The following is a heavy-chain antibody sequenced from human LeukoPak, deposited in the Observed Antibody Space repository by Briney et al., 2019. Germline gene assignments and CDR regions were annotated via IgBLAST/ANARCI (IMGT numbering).Heavy chain of an antibody. CDR2: ISSSSSYI. J-gene: IGHJ6*03. Sequence: GGSLRLSCAASGFTFSSYSMNWVRQAPGKGLEWVSSISSSSSYIYYADSVKGRFTISRDNAKNSLYLQMNSLRAEDTAVYYCATLSGVPYYYYMDVWGKGTTVTVSS. CDR3: ATLSGVPYYYYMDV. D-gene: IGHD3-10*01. CDR1: GFTFSSYS. V-gene: IGHV3-21*01.